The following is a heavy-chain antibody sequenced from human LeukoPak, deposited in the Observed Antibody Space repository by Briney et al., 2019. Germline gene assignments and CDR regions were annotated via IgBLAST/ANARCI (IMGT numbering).Heavy chain of an antibody. J-gene: IGHJ1*01. CDR3: AGRLEDFGVVAGAAHNGAEYFQQ. CDR2: LYYSGNT. D-gene: IGHD2-15*01. Sequence: SETLSLTCTVSGGSISDSYYYWGWNRQPPGKGLEWIGSLYYSGNTYYNPSLKTRVTISVDTSKNHFSLRLSSVTAADTAVYFCAGRLEDFGVVAGAAHNGAEYFQQWGHGTLVAVTS. V-gene: IGHV4-39*02. CDR1: GGSISDSYYY.